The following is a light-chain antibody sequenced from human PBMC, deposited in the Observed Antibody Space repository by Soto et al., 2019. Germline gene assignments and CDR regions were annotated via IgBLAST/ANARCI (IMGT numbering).Light chain of an antibody. CDR2: NSD. V-gene: IGLV1-51*01. CDR3: ATWDSSLTAVV. Sequence: QSVLMQPSSVSAAPGQRVTISCSGGSSNIGTNDVAWYQQVPGTAPKLLIYNSDRRPSGIPDRFFCSKSGTSATLVIPGLQTGDEADYYCATWDSSLTAVVFGGGTKVTVL. CDR1: SSNIGTND. J-gene: IGLJ3*02.